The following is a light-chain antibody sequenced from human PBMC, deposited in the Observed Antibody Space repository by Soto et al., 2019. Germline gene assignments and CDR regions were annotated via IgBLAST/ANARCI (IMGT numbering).Light chain of an antibody. CDR1: ESLVHSDGKTY. CDR2: QIS. CDR3: MQASQLRT. V-gene: IGKV2-24*01. J-gene: IGKJ1*01. Sequence: IVLTQTPLSSAVTPGQPASFSCGSSESLVHSDGKTYLGWLHLRTGQPPRLLIYQISKRPPGVPDRFSGSGAGTNFTLKISRVEPEDVGTFYCMQASQLRTFGQGTKVDIK.